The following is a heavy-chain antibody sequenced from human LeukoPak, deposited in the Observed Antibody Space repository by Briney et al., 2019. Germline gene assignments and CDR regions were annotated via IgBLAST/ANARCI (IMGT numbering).Heavy chain of an antibody. CDR1: GGSISSGGYY. V-gene: IGHV4-31*03. J-gene: IGHJ5*02. CDR3: ARGRRHWFDP. Sequence: SETLSLTCTVSGGSISSGGYYWSWIRQHPGKGLEWIGYIYYSGSTYYNPSLKSRVTISVDRSKNQFSLKLSSVTAADTAVYYCARGRRHWFDPWGQGTLVTVSS. CDR2: IYYSGST.